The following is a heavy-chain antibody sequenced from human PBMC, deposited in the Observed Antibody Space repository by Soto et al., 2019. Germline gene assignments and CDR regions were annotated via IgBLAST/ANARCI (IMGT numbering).Heavy chain of an antibody. Sequence: PGGSLRLSCSASGFTFISYAMHWVRQAPWKGLEYVSAISSNGGSTYYADSVKGRFTISRDNSKNTLYLQMSSLRAEDTAVYYCVKEGYYYDSSGYYYGWFDPWGQGTLVTVSS. V-gene: IGHV3-64D*06. CDR2: ISSNGGST. J-gene: IGHJ5*02. CDR3: VKEGYYYDSSGYYYGWFDP. D-gene: IGHD3-22*01. CDR1: GFTFISYA.